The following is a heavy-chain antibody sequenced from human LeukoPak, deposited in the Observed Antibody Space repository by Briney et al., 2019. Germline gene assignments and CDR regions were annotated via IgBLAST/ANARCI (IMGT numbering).Heavy chain of an antibody. D-gene: IGHD3-3*01. CDR3: ARALLRFDNWFDP. V-gene: IGHV4-59*01. Sequence: SETLSLTCTVSGGSISSYYWSWIRQPPGKGLEWIGYIYHSGSTNYNPSLKSRVTISVDTSKNQFSLKLSSVTAADTAVYYCARALLRFDNWFDPWGQGTLVTVSS. CDR2: IYHSGST. CDR1: GGSISSYY. J-gene: IGHJ5*02.